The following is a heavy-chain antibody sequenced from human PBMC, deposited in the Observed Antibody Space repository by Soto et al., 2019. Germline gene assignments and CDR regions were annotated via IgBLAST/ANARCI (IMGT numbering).Heavy chain of an antibody. V-gene: IGHV4-30-2*01. Sequence: QPPGKGLEWIGYIYHSGSTYYNPSLKSRVTISVDRSKNQFSLKLSSVTAADTAVYYCARDHGGQVFDYWGQGTLVTVSS. CDR3: ARDHGGQVFDY. J-gene: IGHJ4*02. D-gene: IGHD3-16*01. CDR2: IYHSGST.